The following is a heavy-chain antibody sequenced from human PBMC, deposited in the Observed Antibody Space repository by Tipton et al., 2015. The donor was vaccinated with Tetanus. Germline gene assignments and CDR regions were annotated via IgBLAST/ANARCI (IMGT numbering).Heavy chain of an antibody. CDR1: GGSMSNNY. V-gene: IGHV4-59*01. CDR3: ARERRDFAFERRGFSSLLYYFHH. D-gene: IGHD3-3*01. Sequence: TLSLTCTVSGGSMSNNYWSWIRQPPGKGLEWIGYIYHTGGSYYNPSLKSRVTMSVDFSKNEFSLKLASVTAADTAVYFCARERRDFAFERRGFSSLLYYFHHWGQGLRVTVSS. CDR2: IYHTGGS. J-gene: IGHJ4*02.